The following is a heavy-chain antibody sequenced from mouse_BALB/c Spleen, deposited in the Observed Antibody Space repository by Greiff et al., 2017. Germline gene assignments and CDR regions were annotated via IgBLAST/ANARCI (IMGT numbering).Heavy chain of an antibody. CDR1: GFTFSDYY. V-gene: IGHV5-4*02. Sequence: EVQRVESGGGLVQPGGSLKLSCAASGFTFSDYYMYWVRQTPEKRLEWVATISDGGSYTYYPDSVKGRFTISRDNAKNNLYLQMSSLKSEDTAMYYCARDLLAYWGQGTLVTVSA. J-gene: IGHJ3*01. CDR2: ISDGGSYT. CDR3: ARDLLAY.